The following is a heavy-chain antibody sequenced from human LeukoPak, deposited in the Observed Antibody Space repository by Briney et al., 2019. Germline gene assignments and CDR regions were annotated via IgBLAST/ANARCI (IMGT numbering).Heavy chain of an antibody. CDR3: ARSSGIAAAGNWFDP. V-gene: IGHV1-18*01. CDR2: ISAYNGNT. CDR1: GYIFTSYG. J-gene: IGHJ5*02. Sequence: ASVKVSCKASGYIFTSYGISWVRQAPGQGLEWMGRISAYNGNTNYAQKLQGRVTMTTDTSTSTAYMELRSLRSDDTAVYYCARSSGIAAAGNWFDPWGQGTLVTVSS. D-gene: IGHD6-13*01.